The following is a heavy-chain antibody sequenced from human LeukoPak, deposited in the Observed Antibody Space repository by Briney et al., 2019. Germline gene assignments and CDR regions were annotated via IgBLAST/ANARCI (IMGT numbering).Heavy chain of an antibody. V-gene: IGHV3-74*01. CDR1: GFTFSNAW. CDR3: ARDSTWIQTPYYFDY. Sequence: GSLRLSCAASGFTFSNAWMSWVRQAPGKGLEWVGRINSDGSSTSYADSVKGRFTISRDNAKNTLYLQMNSLRAEDTAVYYCARDSTWIQTPYYFDYWGQGTLVTVSS. CDR2: INSDGSST. D-gene: IGHD5-18*01. J-gene: IGHJ4*02.